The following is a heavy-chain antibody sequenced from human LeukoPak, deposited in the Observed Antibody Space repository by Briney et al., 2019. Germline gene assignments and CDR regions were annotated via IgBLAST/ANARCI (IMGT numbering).Heavy chain of an antibody. CDR3: AVGGIVVVPAATLLSDAFDI. CDR1: GFTFSSYA. V-gene: IGHV3-23*01. J-gene: IGHJ3*02. CDR2: ISGSGGST. Sequence: GGSLRLSCAASGFTFSSYAMSWVRQAPGKGLEWVSAISGSGGSTYYADSVKGRFTISRDNSKNTLYLQVNSLRAEDTAVYYCAVGGIVVVPAATLLSDAFDIWGQGTMVTVSS. D-gene: IGHD2-2*01.